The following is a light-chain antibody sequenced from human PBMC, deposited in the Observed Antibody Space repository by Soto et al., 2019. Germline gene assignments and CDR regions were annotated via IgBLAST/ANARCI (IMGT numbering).Light chain of an antibody. J-gene: IGKJ5*01. CDR1: QSVSSY. Sequence: EIVLTQSPATLSLSPGERATLSCRASQSVSSYLAWYQQKPGQATRLLSYDASNRATGIPARFSGSGSGTDFTLTISSLEPEDFAVYYCQQRSNWPEITFGQGTRLEIK. CDR3: QQRSNWPEIT. CDR2: DAS. V-gene: IGKV3-11*01.